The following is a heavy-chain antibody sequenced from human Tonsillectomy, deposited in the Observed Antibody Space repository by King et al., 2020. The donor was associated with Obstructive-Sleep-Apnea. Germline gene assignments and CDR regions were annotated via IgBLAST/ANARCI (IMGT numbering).Heavy chain of an antibody. CDR2: IYHSGST. CDR3: AREYCSGGSCYLIFSDY. Sequence: LQESGPGLVKPSGTLSLTCAVSGGSISSSNWWSWVRQPPGKGMEWIGEIYHSGSTNYNPSLKSRVTLSVDKSKNQFSLRLSSVTAADTAVYYCAREYCSGGSCYLIFSDYWGQGTLVTVSS. V-gene: IGHV4-4*02. CDR1: GGSISSSNW. J-gene: IGHJ4*02. D-gene: IGHD2-15*01.